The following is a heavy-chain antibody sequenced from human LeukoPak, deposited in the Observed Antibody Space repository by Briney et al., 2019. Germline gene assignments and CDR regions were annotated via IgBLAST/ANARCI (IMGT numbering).Heavy chain of an antibody. CDR3: ALLGYSSGWYFDY. Sequence: GGSLRLSCAASGFTFSSYWMSWVRQAPGKGLEWVANIKQDGSEKYYVDSVKGRFTISRDNAKNSLYLQMNSLRAEDAAVYYCALLGYSSGWYFDYWGQGTLVTVSS. CDR2: IKQDGSEK. D-gene: IGHD6-19*01. CDR1: GFTFSSYW. V-gene: IGHV3-7*01. J-gene: IGHJ4*02.